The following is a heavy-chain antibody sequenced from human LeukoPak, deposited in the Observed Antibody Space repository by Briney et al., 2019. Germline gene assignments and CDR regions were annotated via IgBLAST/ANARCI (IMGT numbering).Heavy chain of an antibody. V-gene: IGHV3-7*01. D-gene: IGHD3-16*01. CDR2: MDPTGSHR. Sequence: GGSLRLSCAASGFTFSSYSMNWVRQAPGKGLERVANMDPTGSHRRYVDSVGGRFTVSKDNAGTSFYLEMNSLRDDDTAIYYCAIWGSGNYWGRGTQVTVSS. J-gene: IGHJ4*02. CDR1: GFTFSSYS. CDR3: AIWGSGNY.